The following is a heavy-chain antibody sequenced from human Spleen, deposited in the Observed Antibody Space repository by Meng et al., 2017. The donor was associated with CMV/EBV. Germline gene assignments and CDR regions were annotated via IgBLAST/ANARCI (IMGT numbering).Heavy chain of an antibody. Sequence: ELKNPVAPVKVSCKASGYTFTSYGISWVRHAPGQGLEWMGWISAYNGTTNYAQKLQGRVTMTTDTSTSKAYMELRSLRSDDTAVYYCARDQSFIYGDSEIDYWGQGTLVTVSS. CDR3: ARDQSFIYGDSEIDY. J-gene: IGHJ4*02. V-gene: IGHV1-18*01. CDR1: GYTFTSYG. D-gene: IGHD4-17*01. CDR2: ISAYNGTT.